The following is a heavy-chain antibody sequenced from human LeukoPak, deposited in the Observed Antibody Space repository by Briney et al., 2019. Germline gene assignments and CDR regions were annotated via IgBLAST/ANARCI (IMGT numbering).Heavy chain of an antibody. CDR2: INHSGST. J-gene: IGHJ3*02. CDR1: GGSFSGYY. V-gene: IGHV4-34*01. Sequence: SETLSLTCAVYGGSFSGYYWSWIRQPPGKGLEWIGEINHSGSTNFNPSLKSRVTISVDTSKNRFSLKLSSVTAADTAVYYCASRRGYSYGVAFDIWGQGTMVTVSS. D-gene: IGHD5-18*01. CDR3: ASRRGYSYGVAFDI.